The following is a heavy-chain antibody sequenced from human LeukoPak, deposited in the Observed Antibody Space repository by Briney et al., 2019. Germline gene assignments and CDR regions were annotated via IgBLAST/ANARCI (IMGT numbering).Heavy chain of an antibody. CDR3: ARQSIAARFDYYYGMDV. D-gene: IGHD6-6*01. CDR2: IIPIFGAA. V-gene: IGHV1-69*13. CDR1: GGTFSSYA. J-gene: IGHJ6*02. Sequence: SVKVSCKASGGTFSSYAINWVRQAPGQGLEWMGGIIPIFGAANYAQKFQGRVTITADESTSTAYMELSSLRSEDTAVYYCARQSIAARFDYYYGMDVWGQGTTVTVSS.